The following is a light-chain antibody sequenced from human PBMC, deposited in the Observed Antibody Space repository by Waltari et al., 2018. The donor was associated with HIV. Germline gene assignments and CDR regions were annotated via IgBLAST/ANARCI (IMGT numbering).Light chain of an antibody. J-gene: IGLJ1*01. V-gene: IGLV1-44*01. Sequence: QSVLTQPPSASGTPGQRVTISCSGSSSNIGSNTVNWYQQLPGTAPKLLIYSNTHRPSGVPDRFSGSKSGTSSSLAISGLQSEDEADYYCAAWDDSLNGLVFGTGTKVTVL. CDR1: SSNIGSNT. CDR2: SNT. CDR3: AAWDDSLNGLV.